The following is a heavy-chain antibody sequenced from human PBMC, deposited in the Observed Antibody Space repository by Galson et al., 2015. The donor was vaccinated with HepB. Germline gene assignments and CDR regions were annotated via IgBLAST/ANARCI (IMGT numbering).Heavy chain of an antibody. J-gene: IGHJ6*02. Sequence: SVKVSCKASGYTFTSYYMHWVRQAPGQGLEWMGIINPSGGSTSYAQKFQGRVTMTRDTSTSTVYMELSSLRSEDTAVYYCARDLGALDYGDSGSQTYYYGMDVWGQGTTVAVSS. CDR3: ARDLGALDYGDSGSQTYYYGMDV. D-gene: IGHD4-17*01. V-gene: IGHV1-46*01. CDR2: INPSGGST. CDR1: GYTFTSYY.